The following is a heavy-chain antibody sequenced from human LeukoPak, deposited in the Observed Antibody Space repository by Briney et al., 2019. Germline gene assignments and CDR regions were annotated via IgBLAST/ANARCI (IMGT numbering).Heavy chain of an antibody. J-gene: IGHJ4*02. CDR1: GFTFSSYG. CDR2: IRYDGNNK. D-gene: IGHD3-22*01. CDR3: AKDHSTYYHDSRTLDY. V-gene: IGHV3-30*02. Sequence: GGSLRLSCAASGFTFSSYGMHWVRQAPGKGLEWVAFIRYDGNNKYYADSVKGRFTISRDNSKNTLYLQMNSLRAEDTAVYYCAKDHSTYYHDSRTLDYWGQGTLATVSS.